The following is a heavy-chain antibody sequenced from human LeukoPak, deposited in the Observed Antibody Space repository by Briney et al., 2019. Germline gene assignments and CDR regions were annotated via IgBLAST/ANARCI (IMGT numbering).Heavy chain of an antibody. V-gene: IGHV1-46*01. CDR1: GYTFTSYY. D-gene: IGHD3-10*01. Sequence: GASVKVSCKASGYTFTSYYMHWVRQAPGQGLEWMGIINPSGGSTSYAQKFQGRVTMTRNTSISTAYMELSSLRSEDTAVYYCARGLIWFGELNWFDPWGQGTLVTVSS. J-gene: IGHJ5*02. CDR3: ARGLIWFGELNWFDP. CDR2: INPSGGST.